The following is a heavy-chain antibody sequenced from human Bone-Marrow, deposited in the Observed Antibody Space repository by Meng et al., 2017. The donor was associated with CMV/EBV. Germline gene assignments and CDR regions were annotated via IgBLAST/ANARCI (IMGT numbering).Heavy chain of an antibody. D-gene: IGHD2-2*01. J-gene: IGHJ4*02. CDR2: IKSKTGGGTT. V-gene: IGHV3-15*01. CDR3: TRLGYCSSTSCSCRY. CDR1: GFTFSNAW. Sequence: GESLKISCAASGFTFSNAWMSWVRQAPGKGLEWVGRIKSKTGGGTTDYAAPVKGRFTISRDDSKNTLYLQMNSLKTEDTAVYYCTRLGYCSSTSCSCRYWGQGTLVTVSS.